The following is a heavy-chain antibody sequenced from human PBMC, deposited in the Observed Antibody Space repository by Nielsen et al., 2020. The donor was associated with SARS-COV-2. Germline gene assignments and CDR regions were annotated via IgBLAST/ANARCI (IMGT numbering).Heavy chain of an antibody. V-gene: IGHV1-69*13. CDR2: IIPIFGTA. Sequence: SVKVSCKASGYTFTSYYMHWVRQAPGQGLEWMGGIIPIFGTANYAQKFQGRVTITADESTSTAYMELSSLRSEDTAVYYCARARSIAARPHGMDVWGQGTTVTVSS. J-gene: IGHJ6*02. D-gene: IGHD6-6*01. CDR3: ARARSIAARPHGMDV. CDR1: GYTFTSYY.